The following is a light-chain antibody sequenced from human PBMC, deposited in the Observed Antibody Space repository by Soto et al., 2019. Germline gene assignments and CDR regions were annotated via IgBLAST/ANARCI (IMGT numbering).Light chain of an antibody. CDR2: DAS. J-gene: IGKJ1*01. CDR3: QHYNSYSWT. CDR1: QSISSW. Sequence: DIQMTQSPSTLSASVGDRVTITCRASQSISSWLAWYQQKPGKAPKLLIYDASSLESGVPSRFSGSGSGTEFTLTISSLQPDDFPTYYCQHYNSYSWTFGQGTKVEIK. V-gene: IGKV1-5*01.